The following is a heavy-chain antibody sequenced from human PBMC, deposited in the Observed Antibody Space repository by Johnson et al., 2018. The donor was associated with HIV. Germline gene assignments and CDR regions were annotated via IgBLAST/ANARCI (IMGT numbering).Heavy chain of an antibody. V-gene: IGHV3-20*04. CDR3: ARDSVILVDGAFDI. D-gene: IGHD2-15*01. J-gene: IGHJ3*02. Sequence: VQLVESGGGVVQPGRSLRLSCAASGFTFDDYGMSWVCQAPGKGLEWVSGINWNGDRTGYADSVKGRFTISRDNAKNSLYLQMNSLRDEDTALYYCARDSVILVDGAFDIWGQGTMVTVSS. CDR1: GFTFDDYG. CDR2: INWNGDRT.